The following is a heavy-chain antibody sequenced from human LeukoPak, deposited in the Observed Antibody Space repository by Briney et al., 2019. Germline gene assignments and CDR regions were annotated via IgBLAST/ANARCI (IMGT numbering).Heavy chain of an antibody. D-gene: IGHD5-12*01. CDR2: IYYSGST. CDR3: ARPYSGYASGDY. J-gene: IGHJ4*02. Sequence: SETLSLTCTVSGGSISSGGYYWSWIRQHPGKGLEWIGYIYYSGSTYYNPSLKSRVTISVDTTKNQFSLKLSSVTAADTAVYYCARPYSGYASGDYWGQGTLVTVSS. V-gene: IGHV4-31*03. CDR1: GGSISSGGYY.